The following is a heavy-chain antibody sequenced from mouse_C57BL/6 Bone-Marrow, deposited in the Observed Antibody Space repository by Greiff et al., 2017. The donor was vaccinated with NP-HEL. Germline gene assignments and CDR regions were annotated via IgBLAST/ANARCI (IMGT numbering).Heavy chain of an antibody. CDR1: GYFITSGYY. Sequence: EVKLQESGPGLVKPSQSLSLTCSVTGYFITSGYYWNWIRQFPGNKLEWMGYISYDGSNNYNPSLKNRISITRDTSKNQFFLKLNSVTTEDTATYYCARGYYDYVWFAYWGQGTLVTVSA. J-gene: IGHJ3*01. CDR3: ARGYYDYVWFAY. D-gene: IGHD2-4*01. CDR2: ISYDGSN. V-gene: IGHV3-6*01.